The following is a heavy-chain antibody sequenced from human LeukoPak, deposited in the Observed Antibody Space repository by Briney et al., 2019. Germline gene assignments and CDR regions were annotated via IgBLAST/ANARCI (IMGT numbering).Heavy chain of an antibody. V-gene: IGHV3-48*03. CDR2: ISGGGRTI. J-gene: IGHJ4*02. CDR3: ARLDASGLDY. Sequence: GGSLRLSCAASGIIFSSDAMTWVRQAPGKGLEWVSYISGGGRTIYYANSVKGRFTISRDNAKNSLYLQMNSLRADDTAVYYCARLDASGLDYWGQGTLVTVSS. CDR1: GIIFSSDA. D-gene: IGHD6-19*01.